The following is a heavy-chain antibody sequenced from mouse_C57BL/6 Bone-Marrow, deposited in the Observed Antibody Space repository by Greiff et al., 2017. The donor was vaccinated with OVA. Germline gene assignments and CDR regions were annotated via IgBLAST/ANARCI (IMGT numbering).Heavy chain of an antibody. Sequence: VQLQQSGAELARPGASVKLSCKASGYTFTSYGISWVKQRTGQGLEWIGEIYPRSGNTYYNEKFKGKATLTADKSSSTAYMELRSLTSEDSAVYFCARSEDDYDLYAMAYWGQGTSVTVSS. J-gene: IGHJ4*01. CDR3: ARSEDDYDLYAMAY. CDR2: IYPRSGNT. CDR1: GYTFTSYG. D-gene: IGHD2-4*01. V-gene: IGHV1-81*01.